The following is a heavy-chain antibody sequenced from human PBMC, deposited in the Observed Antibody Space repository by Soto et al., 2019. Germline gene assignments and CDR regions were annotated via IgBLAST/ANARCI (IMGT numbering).Heavy chain of an antibody. CDR3: AQRRMNTGTPDYFDY. Sequence: QITLKESGPTLVKPTQTLTLTCTFSGFSLSTSGVGVGWIRQPPGKALEWLALIYWDDDKRYSPSLKSRLTITKDTSKNQVVLTMTNMVPVYTATYYCAQRRMNTGTPDYFDYWGKGTLVTVSS. D-gene: IGHD4-17*01. CDR1: GFSLSTSGVG. CDR2: IYWDDDK. J-gene: IGHJ4*02. V-gene: IGHV2-5*02.